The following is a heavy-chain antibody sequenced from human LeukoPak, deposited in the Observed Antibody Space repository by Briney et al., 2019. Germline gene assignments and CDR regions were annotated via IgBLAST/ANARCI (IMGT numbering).Heavy chain of an antibody. CDR3: AKVDCSSTSCHSDS. Sequence: GGSLRLSCAASGLTFSSYGMHWVRQAPGKGLEWVAIISSDGSNKYYADSVKGRFTISRDNSKSTLFLQMNSPRAEDTAVYYCAKVDCSSTSCHSDSWGQGTLVTVSS. CDR2: ISSDGSNK. J-gene: IGHJ4*02. D-gene: IGHD2-2*02. V-gene: IGHV3-30*18. CDR1: GLTFSSYG.